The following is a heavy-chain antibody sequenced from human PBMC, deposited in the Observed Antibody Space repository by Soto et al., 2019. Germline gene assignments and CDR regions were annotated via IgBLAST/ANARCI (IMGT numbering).Heavy chain of an antibody. V-gene: IGHV4-30-4*01. CDR3: ARGRVFYCSGSPHDI. CDR2: IYYSGST. CDR1: GGSISSGDYY. D-gene: IGHD3-10*01. Sequence: PSETLSLTCTVSGGSISSGDYYWSWIRQPPGKGLEWIGYIYYSGSTYYNPSLKSRVTISVDTSKNQFSLKLSSVTAADTAVYYCARGRVFYCSGSPHDIWGQETMVTVSS. J-gene: IGHJ3*02.